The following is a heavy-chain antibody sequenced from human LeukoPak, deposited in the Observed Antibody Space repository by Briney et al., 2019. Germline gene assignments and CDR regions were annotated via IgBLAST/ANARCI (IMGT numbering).Heavy chain of an antibody. J-gene: IGHJ4*02. D-gene: IGHD6-19*01. CDR2: ISAYNGNT. V-gene: IGHV1-18*04. CDR3: ARERSGWPPDY. Sequence: ASVKVSCKASGYTFTGYYMHWVRQAPGQGLEWMGWISAYNGNTDYAQKFQGRVTMTKDTSTSTVYMELRSLRSDDTAVYYCARERSGWPPDYWGQGTLVTVSS. CDR1: GYTFTGYY.